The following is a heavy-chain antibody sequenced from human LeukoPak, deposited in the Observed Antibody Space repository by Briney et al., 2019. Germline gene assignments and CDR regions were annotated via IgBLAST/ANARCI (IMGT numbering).Heavy chain of an antibody. V-gene: IGHV4-34*01. J-gene: IGHJ6*03. CDR3: ARRWNYGRNYYIDV. CDR1: GGSFSNYY. Sequence: SETLSLTCAVYGGSFSNYYWGWIRQPPGRGLEWIGEINDSGRTNYNPSLMSRVTVSVDTSKNQFSLRLTSVTATDTAVYYCARRWNYGRNYYIDVWGNGATVSVSS. CDR2: INDSGRT. D-gene: IGHD1-7*01.